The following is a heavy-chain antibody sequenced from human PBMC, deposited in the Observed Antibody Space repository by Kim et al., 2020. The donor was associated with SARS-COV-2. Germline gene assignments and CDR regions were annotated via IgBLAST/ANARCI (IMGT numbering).Heavy chain of an antibody. CDR2: MNPNTGNT. CDR1: GYTFTTYD. J-gene: IGHJ5*02. CDR3: ARNDYDNSGYYGNWFDP. D-gene: IGHD3-22*01. Sequence: ASVKVSCKTSGYTFTTYDINWVRQATGQGLEWMGWMNPNTGNTGYAQKFQGRVTMTRNTSISTVYMELSSLRSEDTAVYYCARNDYDNSGYYGNWFDPWGQGTLVTVSS. V-gene: IGHV1-8*01.